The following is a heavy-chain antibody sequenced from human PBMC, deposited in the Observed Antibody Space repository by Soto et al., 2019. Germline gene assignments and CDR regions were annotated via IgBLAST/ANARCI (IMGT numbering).Heavy chain of an antibody. CDR1: GYTFTGYY. V-gene: IGHV1-2*04. J-gene: IGHJ4*02. CDR2: INPNSGGT. D-gene: IGHD3-10*01. CDR3: AGGNSDDYGLGSYFDY. Sequence: ASVKVSCKASGYTFTGYYMHWVRQAPGQGLEWMGWINPNSGGTNYAQKFQGWVTMTRDTSISTAYMELSRLRSDDTAVYYCAGGNSDDYGLGSYFDYWGLGTLVTVSS.